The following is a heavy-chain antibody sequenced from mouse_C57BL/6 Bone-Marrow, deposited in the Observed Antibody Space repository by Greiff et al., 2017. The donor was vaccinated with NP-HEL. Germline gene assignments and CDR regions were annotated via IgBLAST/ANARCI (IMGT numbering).Heavy chain of an antibody. V-gene: IGHV1-64*01. J-gene: IGHJ3*01. Sequence: QVQLQQPGAELVKPGASVKLSCKASGYTFTSYWMHWVKQRPGQGLEWIGMIHPNSGSTNYNEKFKSKATLTVDKSSSTAYMQLSSLTSEDSAVYYCARWLLGVAWFAYWGQGTLVTVSA. D-gene: IGHD2-3*01. CDR1: GYTFTSYW. CDR2: IHPNSGST. CDR3: ARWLLGVAWFAY.